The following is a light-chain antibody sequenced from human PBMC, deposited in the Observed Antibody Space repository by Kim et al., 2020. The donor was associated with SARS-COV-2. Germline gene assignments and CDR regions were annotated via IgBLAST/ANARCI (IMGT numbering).Light chain of an antibody. CDR1: QSNESN. V-gene: IGKV3-15*01. Sequence: SVSTGESATLPCGASQSNESNLAWYQQSPGQAPRLLIYAVSTRASGAPPRFRGSRSGAEFTLTISSLQSEDCAVYYCQQYYNWQWTFGQGTKVDVK. CDR2: AVS. CDR3: QQYYNWQWT. J-gene: IGKJ1*01.